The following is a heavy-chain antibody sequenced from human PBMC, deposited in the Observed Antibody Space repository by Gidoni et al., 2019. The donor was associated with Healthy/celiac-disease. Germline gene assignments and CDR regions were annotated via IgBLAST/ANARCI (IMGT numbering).Heavy chain of an antibody. CDR3: AREPYSGSRGDTGFDY. CDR2: INPNSGGT. Sequence: QVQLVQSGAEVKKPGASVKVSCKASGYTFTGYYMHWVRQAPGQGLEWMGWINPNSGGTNYAQKFQGWVTMTRDTSISTAYMELSRLRSDDTAVYYCAREPYSGSRGDTGFDYWGQGTLVTVSS. CDR1: GYTFTGYY. J-gene: IGHJ4*02. D-gene: IGHD1-26*01. V-gene: IGHV1-2*04.